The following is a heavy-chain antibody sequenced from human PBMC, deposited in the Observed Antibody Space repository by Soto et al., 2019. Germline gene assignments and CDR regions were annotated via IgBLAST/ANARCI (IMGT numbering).Heavy chain of an antibody. CDR2: ISSSSSTI. Sequence: EVQLVESGGGLVQPGGSLRLSCAASGFTFSSYSMNWVRQAPGKGLEWVSYISSSSSTIYYADSAKGRFTISRDNAKNSLYLQMNSLRDEDTAVYYCARDIGCSGGRCYYYGMDVWGQGTTVTVSS. CDR1: GFTFSSYS. D-gene: IGHD2-15*01. CDR3: ARDIGCSGGRCYYYGMDV. J-gene: IGHJ6*02. V-gene: IGHV3-48*02.